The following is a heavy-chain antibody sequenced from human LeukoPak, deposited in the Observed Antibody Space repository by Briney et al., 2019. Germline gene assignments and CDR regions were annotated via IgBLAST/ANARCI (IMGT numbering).Heavy chain of an antibody. V-gene: IGHV3-21*01. Sequence: GGSLRLSCAASGFTFSSYSMNWVRQAPGKGLELVSSISSSSSYIYYADSVKGRFTISRDNAKSSLYLQMNSLRAEDTAVYYCARVEYDSSGYYDYWGQGTLVTVSS. CDR1: GFTFSSYS. D-gene: IGHD3-22*01. CDR3: ARVEYDSSGYYDY. CDR2: ISSSSSYI. J-gene: IGHJ4*02.